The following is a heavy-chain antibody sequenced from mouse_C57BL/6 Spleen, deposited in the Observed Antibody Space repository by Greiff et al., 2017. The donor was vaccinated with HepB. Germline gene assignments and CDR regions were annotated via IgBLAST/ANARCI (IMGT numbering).Heavy chain of an antibody. J-gene: IGHJ2*01. CDR3: ERTAQATLGGYFDY. CDR2: ISSGSSTI. D-gene: IGHD3-2*02. Sequence: EVQLVESGGGLVKPGGSLKLSCAASGFTFSDYGMHWVRQAPEKGLEWVAYISSGSSTIYYADTVKGRFTISRDNAKNTLFLQMTSLRSEDTAMYYGERTAQATLGGYFDYWGQGTTLTVSS. CDR1: GFTFSDYG. V-gene: IGHV5-17*01.